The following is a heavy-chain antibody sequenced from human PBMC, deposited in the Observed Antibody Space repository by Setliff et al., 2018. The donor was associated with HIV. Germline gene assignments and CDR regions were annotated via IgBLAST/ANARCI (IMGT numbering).Heavy chain of an antibody. D-gene: IGHD1-26*01. J-gene: IGHJ4*02. Sequence: SETLSLTCTVSGGSITSGSYYWNWIRQPAGKGLEWIGRFYTSGSTNYNPSLKSRVTMSVDTSKNQFSLKLSSVTAADTAVYYCARDRGSGSWFDFWGQGTLVTVSS. CDR2: FYTSGST. V-gene: IGHV4-61*02. CDR3: ARDRGSGSWFDF. CDR1: GGSITSGSYY.